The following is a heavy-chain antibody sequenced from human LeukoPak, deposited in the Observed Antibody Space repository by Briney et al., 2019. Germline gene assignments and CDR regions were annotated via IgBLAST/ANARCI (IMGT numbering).Heavy chain of an antibody. CDR3: ARVWEEGYYGSGSYVSWFDP. CDR1: GGTFSSYA. D-gene: IGHD3-10*01. Sequence: GASVKVFCKASGGTFSSYAISWVRQAPGQGLEWMGGIIPIFGTANYAQKFQGRVTITTDESTSTAYMELSSLRSEDTAVYYCARVWEEGYYGSGSYVSWFDPWGQGTLVTVSS. CDR2: IIPIFGTA. J-gene: IGHJ5*02. V-gene: IGHV1-69*05.